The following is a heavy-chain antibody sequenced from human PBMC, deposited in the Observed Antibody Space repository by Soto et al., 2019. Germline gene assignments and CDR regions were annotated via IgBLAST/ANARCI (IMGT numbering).Heavy chain of an antibody. D-gene: IGHD3-22*01. CDR2: ISNDGSIQ. CDR1: GFTFSSYG. Sequence: QVQLMESGGSVLQPGRSLRLSCAASGFTFSSYGMHWVRQAPGKGLEWVTIISNDGSIQYYGDSVKGRFTVSRDNSTNTLLLEMNRLTAEDTATYYCAKDRRDSSGTCSRCFGMDVWGQGTTVTVSS. V-gene: IGHV3-30*18. CDR3: AKDRRDSSGTCSRCFGMDV. J-gene: IGHJ6*02.